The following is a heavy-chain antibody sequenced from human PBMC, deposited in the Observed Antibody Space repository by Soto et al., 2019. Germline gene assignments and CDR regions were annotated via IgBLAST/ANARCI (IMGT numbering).Heavy chain of an antibody. CDR3: ARYTFGHDREYHYAMDV. J-gene: IGHJ6*02. CDR2: IFHSGSA. Sequence: QVQLQESGPGLVKPSQTLSLTCTVSGASISSSAYYWSWVRQPPGKGLEWIGYIFHSGSAYYNPSLKSRVTISVDTSKNQFSLKLTSVTAAGTAVFYCARYTFGHDREYHYAMDVWGQGTTVTVSS. V-gene: IGHV4-30-4*01. D-gene: IGHD3-10*02. CDR1: GASISSSAYY.